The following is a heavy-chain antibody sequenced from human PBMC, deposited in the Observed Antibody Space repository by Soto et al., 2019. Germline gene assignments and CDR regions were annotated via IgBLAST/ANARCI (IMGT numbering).Heavy chain of an antibody. V-gene: IGHV4-31*02. CDR3: ARAKLVPAYWEWFDP. J-gene: IGHJ5*02. Sequence: QVQLQESGPGLVKPSETLSLTCTVSGASISSGDYYWSWIRQYPGMGLEWIGYIYYSGSGHNNPSLKSRVTISVDTSKNEFSLKLTAVTAADTAVYYWARAKLVPAYWEWFDPWGQGTLVTVSS. CDR2: IYYSGSG. CDR1: GASISSGDYY. D-gene: IGHD2-2*01.